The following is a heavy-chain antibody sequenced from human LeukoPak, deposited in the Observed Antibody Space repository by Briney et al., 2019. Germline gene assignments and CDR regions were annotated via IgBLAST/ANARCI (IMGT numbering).Heavy chain of an antibody. V-gene: IGHV4-39*01. D-gene: IGHD3-3*01. CDR3: ARQSNMGSPSGEVRY. CDR1: GGSISSSSYY. CDR2: IYYSGST. J-gene: IGHJ4*02. Sequence: PSETLSLTCTVSGGSISSSSYYWGWIRQPPGKGLEWIGSIYYSGSTYYNPSLKSRVTISVDTSKNQFSLKLSSVTAADTAVYYCARQSNMGSPSGEVRYWGQGTLVTVSS.